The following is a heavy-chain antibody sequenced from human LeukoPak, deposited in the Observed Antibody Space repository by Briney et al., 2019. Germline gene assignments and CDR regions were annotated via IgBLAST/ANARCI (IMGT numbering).Heavy chain of an antibody. CDR3: ARDPGEATDWFTPPNWFDP. CDR1: GYTFTSYG. J-gene: IGHJ5*02. D-gene: IGHD3-9*01. V-gene: IGHV1-18*01. CDR2: ISAYNGNT. Sequence: ASVKVSCKASGYTFTSYGISWVRQAPGQGLEWMGWISAYNGNTNYAQKLQGRVTMTTDTSTSTAYMELRSLRSDDTAVYYCARDPGEATDWFTPPNWFDPWGQGTLVTVSS.